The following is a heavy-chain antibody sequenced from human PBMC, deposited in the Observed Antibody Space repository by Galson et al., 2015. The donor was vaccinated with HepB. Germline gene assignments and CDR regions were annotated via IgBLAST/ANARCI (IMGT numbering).Heavy chain of an antibody. CDR2: ISYDGSNK. J-gene: IGHJ4*02. Sequence: SLRLSCAASGFTFSSYAMHWVRQAPGKGLEWVAVISYDGSNKYYADSVKGRFTISRDNSKNTLYLQMNSLRAEDTAVYYCARDGNGGEKRGPFDYWGQGTLVTASS. CDR3: ARDGNGGEKRGPFDY. CDR1: GFTFSSYA. D-gene: IGHD2-21*01. V-gene: IGHV3-30-3*01.